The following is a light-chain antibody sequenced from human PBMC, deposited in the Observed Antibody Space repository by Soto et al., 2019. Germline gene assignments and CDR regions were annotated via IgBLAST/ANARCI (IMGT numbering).Light chain of an antibody. J-gene: IGLJ1*01. Sequence: LTQPASVSGSPGQSITISCTGTSGDIGSYNRVSWYQQHPGKAPKLIIYEVTDRPSGVSNRFSGSKSGNTASLTISGLQAEDEAEYYCSSYTDINTRACVFGTGTKVTVL. CDR1: SGDIGSYNR. CDR3: SSYTDINTRACV. CDR2: EVT. V-gene: IGLV2-14*01.